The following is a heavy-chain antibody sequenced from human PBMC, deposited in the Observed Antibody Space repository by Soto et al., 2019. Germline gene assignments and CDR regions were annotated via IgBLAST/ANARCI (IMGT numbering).Heavy chain of an antibody. CDR2: IIPIFGTA. D-gene: IGHD3-22*01. Sequence: SVKVSCKASGGTFSSYAISWVRQAPGQGLEWMGGIIPIFGTANYAQKFQGRVTMTADESTSTAYMELSSLRSEDTAVYYCARASYDSSGYYRDPFDIWGQGTMVTVSS. J-gene: IGHJ3*02. CDR3: ARASYDSSGYYRDPFDI. V-gene: IGHV1-69*13. CDR1: GGTFSSYA.